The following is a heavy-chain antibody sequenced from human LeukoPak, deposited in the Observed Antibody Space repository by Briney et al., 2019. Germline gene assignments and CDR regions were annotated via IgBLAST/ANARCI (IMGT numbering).Heavy chain of an antibody. Sequence: GGSLRLSCAASGFTFSSYATSWVRQAPGKGLEWVSAISGSGGSTYYADSVKGRFTISRDNSKNTLYLQMNSLRAEDTAVYYCAKEKNYDSSGKMYYWGQGTLVTVSS. CDR2: ISGSGGST. CDR3: AKEKNYDSSGKMYY. D-gene: IGHD3-22*01. CDR1: GFTFSSYA. J-gene: IGHJ4*02. V-gene: IGHV3-23*01.